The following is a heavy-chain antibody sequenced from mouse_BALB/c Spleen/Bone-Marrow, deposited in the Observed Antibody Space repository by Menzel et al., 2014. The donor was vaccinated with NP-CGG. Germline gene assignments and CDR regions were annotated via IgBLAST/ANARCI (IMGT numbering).Heavy chain of an antibody. Sequence: EVKLQESGAELVKPGASVKLSCTASGFNIKDTYMHWVKQRPKQGLEWIGRIDPASGNTKFDPKFQGKATIASDTSSNTAYLQLSSLTSEDTAVYYCAAYYYVSSYGFAYWGQGTLVTVSA. J-gene: IGHJ3*01. CDR3: AAYYYVSSYGFAY. CDR1: GFNIKDTY. V-gene: IGHV14-3*02. D-gene: IGHD1-1*01. CDR2: IDPASGNT.